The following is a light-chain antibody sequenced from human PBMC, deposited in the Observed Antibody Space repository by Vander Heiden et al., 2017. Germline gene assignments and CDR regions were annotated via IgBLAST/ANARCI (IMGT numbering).Light chain of an antibody. Sequence: DIQMTQSPSTLSASVGDSVTVTCRASPGIHYYLAWFKQKPGKAPKLLISNASNLESGVPSRVSGSGSGTEFTLTSTKLQPDDFATYFCQQYHSPWTFGQGTKLE. J-gene: IGKJ1*01. CDR3: QQYHSPWT. V-gene: IGKV1-5*01. CDR1: PGIHYY. CDR2: NAS.